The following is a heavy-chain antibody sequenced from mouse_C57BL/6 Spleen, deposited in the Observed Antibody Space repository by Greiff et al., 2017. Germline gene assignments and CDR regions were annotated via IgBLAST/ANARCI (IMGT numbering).Heavy chain of an antibody. CDR1: GYSFTGYY. CDR3: ARSITTVVNWYFDV. J-gene: IGHJ1*03. CDR2: INPSTGGT. V-gene: IGHV1-42*01. D-gene: IGHD1-1*01. Sequence: EVQLQQSGPELVKPGASVKISCKASGYSFTGYYMNWVKQSPEKSLEWIGEINPSTGGTTYNQKFKAKATLTVDKSSSTAYMQLKSLTSEDSAVYYGARSITTVVNWYFDVWGTGTTVTVSS.